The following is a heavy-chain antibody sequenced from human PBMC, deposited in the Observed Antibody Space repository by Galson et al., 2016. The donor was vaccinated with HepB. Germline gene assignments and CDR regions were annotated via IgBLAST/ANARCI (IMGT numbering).Heavy chain of an antibody. CDR1: GFSFSSYA. V-gene: IGHV3-30*18. Sequence: SLRLSCAASGFSFSSYAMHWVRQAPGKGLGWVAVISHEGRKKYYADSVKGRFTISRDNSKNSLDLQMSTLRADDTAVYFCAKEGGSRYFDWLLKNGYFQHWGQGTLVTVSS. J-gene: IGHJ1*01. D-gene: IGHD3-9*01. CDR2: ISHEGRKK. CDR3: AKEGGSRYFDWLLKNGYFQH.